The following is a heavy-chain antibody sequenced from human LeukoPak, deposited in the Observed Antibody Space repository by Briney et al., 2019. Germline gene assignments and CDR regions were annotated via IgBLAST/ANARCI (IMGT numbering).Heavy chain of an antibody. CDR3: ARGWFGESGGNWFDP. D-gene: IGHD3-10*01. Sequence: PSETLSLTCTVSGGSISSGSYYWIWIRKPAGKGLEWIGRIYTSGSTNYNPSLKSRVTISVDTSKNQFSLKLSSVTAADTAVYYCARGWFGESGGNWFDPWGQGTLVTVSS. V-gene: IGHV4-61*02. CDR1: GGSISSGSYY. J-gene: IGHJ5*02. CDR2: IYTSGST.